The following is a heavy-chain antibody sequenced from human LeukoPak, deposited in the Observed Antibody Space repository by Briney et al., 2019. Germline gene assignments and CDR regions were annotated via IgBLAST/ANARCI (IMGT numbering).Heavy chain of an antibody. V-gene: IGHV4-59*01. D-gene: IGHD4-17*01. J-gene: IGHJ6*02. CDR2: IYYSGST. CDR3: AREDPQTTVPEGMDV. CDR1: GVSISYYY. Sequence: SETLSLTCTVSGVSISYYYWSWVRQAPGKGLEWVGYIYYSGSTKYNPSLMRRVTISVDTSKNQFSLQLRSVTAADTAVYYCAREDPQTTVPEGMDVWGQGTTVTVSS.